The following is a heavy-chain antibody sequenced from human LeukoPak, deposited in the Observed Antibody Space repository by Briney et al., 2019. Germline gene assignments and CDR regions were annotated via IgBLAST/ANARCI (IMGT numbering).Heavy chain of an antibody. CDR3: TTSDYYDSSGYYYP. J-gene: IGHJ5*02. CDR1: GFTFSNAW. CDR2: IKSKTDGGTT. D-gene: IGHD3-22*01. Sequence: GGSLRLSCAASGFTFSNAWMSWVRQAPGRGLEWVGRIKSKTDGGTTDYAAPVKGRFTISRDDSKNTLYLQMNSLKTEDTAVYYCTTSDYYDSSGYYYPWGQGTLVTVSS. V-gene: IGHV3-15*01.